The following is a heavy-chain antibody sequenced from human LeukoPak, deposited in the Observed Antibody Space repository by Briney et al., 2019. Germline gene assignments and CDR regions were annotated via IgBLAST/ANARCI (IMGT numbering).Heavy chain of an antibody. CDR2: IYSGGST. CDR3: ARLYGTFLEWSPYFDY. CDR1: GFTVSSNC. V-gene: IGHV3-53*04. Sequence: GGSLRLSCAASGFTVSSNCMSWVRQAPGKGLEWVSVIYSGGSTYYADSVKGRFTISRHNSKNTLYLQMNSLRAEDTAVYYCARLYGTFLEWSPYFDYWGQGTLVTVSP. D-gene: IGHD3-3*02. J-gene: IGHJ4*02.